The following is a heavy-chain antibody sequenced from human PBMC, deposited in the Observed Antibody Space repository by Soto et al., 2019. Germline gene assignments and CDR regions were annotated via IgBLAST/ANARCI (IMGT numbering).Heavy chain of an antibody. Sequence: QVQLVQSGAEVKKPGSSVKVSCKASGDTFSTYTITWMRQAPGQGLEWMGGIIPRSATSNYAQKFQGRVTITADESTSAAYMELSSLESENTAVYYCAREGPALVPTTVNSDNYYYAMDVWGQGTTVTASS. CDR3: AREGPALVPTTVNSDNYYYAMDV. J-gene: IGHJ6*02. D-gene: IGHD4-17*01. V-gene: IGHV1-69*12. CDR1: GDTFSTYT. CDR2: IIPRSATS.